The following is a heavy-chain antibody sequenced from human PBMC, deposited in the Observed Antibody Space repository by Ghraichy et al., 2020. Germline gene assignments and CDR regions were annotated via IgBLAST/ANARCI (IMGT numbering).Heavy chain of an antibody. J-gene: IGHJ6*02. D-gene: IGHD6-6*01. CDR2: IWFDGSQK. Sequence: GGSLRLSCEASGFSISSYGMHWVRKAPGKGLEWVAVIWFDGSQKYYADSVQGRFTISRDNSKETLYLQMNSVRAEDTATYYCASGLGYYYFAMDVWGQGTTVTVSS. CDR3: ASGLGYYYFAMDV. CDR1: GFSISSYG. V-gene: IGHV3-33*01.